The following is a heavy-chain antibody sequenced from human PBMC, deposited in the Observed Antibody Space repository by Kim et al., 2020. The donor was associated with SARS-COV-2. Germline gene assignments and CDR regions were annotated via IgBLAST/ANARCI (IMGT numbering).Heavy chain of an antibody. CDR2: INHSGSN. V-gene: IGHV4-34*01. CDR3: ARGTSIMGANWFDP. D-gene: IGHD1-26*01. CDR1: GGSFSGYF. Sequence: SETLSLTCAVYGGSFSGYFWSWIRQPPGKGLEWIGEINHSGSNDYNPSLKSRVTISVDTSKNQFSLKLNSVTAADTAVYYCARGTSIMGANWFDPWGQG. J-gene: IGHJ5*02.